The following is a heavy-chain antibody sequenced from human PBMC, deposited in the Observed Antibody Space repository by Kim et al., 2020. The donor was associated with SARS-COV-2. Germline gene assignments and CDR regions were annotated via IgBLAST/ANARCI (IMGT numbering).Heavy chain of an antibody. Sequence: GGSLRLSCAASGFTFSSYSMNWVRQAPGKGLEWVSSISSSSSYIYYADSVKGRFTISRDNAKNSLYLQMNSLRAEDTAVYYCARDGNCSGGSCYSSFIFPEGRTTHSSPDYWGQGTLVTVSS. CDR2: ISSSSSYI. CDR3: ARDGNCSGGSCYSSFIFPEGRTTHSSPDY. V-gene: IGHV3-21*01. D-gene: IGHD2-15*01. J-gene: IGHJ4*02. CDR1: GFTFSSYS.